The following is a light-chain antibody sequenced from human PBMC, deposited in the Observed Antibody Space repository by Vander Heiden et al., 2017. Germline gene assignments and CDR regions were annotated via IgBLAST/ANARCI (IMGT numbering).Light chain of an antibody. J-gene: IGLJ1*01. CDR3: AAWDDSLSGCYV. Sequence: QSVLTHSPIGSGTPGQRVNIPCSGSSSNIGSNYVYWYQQLPGTAPKLLIYRNNQRPSGVPDRFSGSKSGTSASLAISGLRSEDEADYYCAAWDDSLSGCYVFGTGTKVTVL. V-gene: IGLV1-47*01. CDR1: SSNIGSNY. CDR2: RNN.